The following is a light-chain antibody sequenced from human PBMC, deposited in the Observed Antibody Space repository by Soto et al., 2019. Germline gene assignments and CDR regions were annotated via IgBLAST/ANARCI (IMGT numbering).Light chain of an antibody. J-gene: IGKJ2*01. Sequence: EVVLAQSPGTLSLSPGERVTLSCRASQTITNNYLAWYQQTPGQAPRLLISAASSRAAGVPDRFSGSGSGNDFTLSISRLEPEDFAVYYCQQYGASPPYTFGQGTKLEIK. V-gene: IGKV3-20*01. CDR2: AAS. CDR3: QQYGASPPYT. CDR1: QTITNNY.